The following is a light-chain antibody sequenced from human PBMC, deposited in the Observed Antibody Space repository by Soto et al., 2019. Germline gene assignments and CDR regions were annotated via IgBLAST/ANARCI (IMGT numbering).Light chain of an antibody. CDR3: QKYNDWPLT. CDR1: QSVRSN. J-gene: IGKJ1*01. Sequence: ELVMTQSPVTLSVSPGERATLSCRASQSVRSNLAWYQQKPGQAPCLLIYGAFTRATVIPTRFSGTGSGTEFTLTISRLQSEDFALYYCQKYNDWPLTFGQGTKV. CDR2: GAF. V-gene: IGKV3-15*01.